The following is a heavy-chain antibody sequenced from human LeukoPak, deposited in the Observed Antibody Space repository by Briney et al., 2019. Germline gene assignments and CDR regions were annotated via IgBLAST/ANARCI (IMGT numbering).Heavy chain of an antibody. CDR3: VKHSGGVYGNSDY. CDR2: VGRGSGDT. Sequence: GGSLRLSCVASGFTFSNNAASWFRQAPGKGLEWVSTVGRGSGDTYYADSVRGRFTISKDSSKNTLQMNSLSADDTAMYYCVKHSGGVYGNSDYWGQGILVTVSS. J-gene: IGHJ4*02. V-gene: IGHV3-23*01. D-gene: IGHD1-1*01. CDR1: GFTFSNNA.